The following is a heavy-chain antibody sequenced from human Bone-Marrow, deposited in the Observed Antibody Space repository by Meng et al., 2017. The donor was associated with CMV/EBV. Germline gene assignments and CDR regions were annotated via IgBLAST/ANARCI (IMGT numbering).Heavy chain of an antibody. CDR1: GFSFSSYA. D-gene: IGHD3-16*01. CDR3: AMPPWGLGYYYGMDV. V-gene: IGHV3-23*01. Sequence: SGFSFSSYAMRWVRQAPGKGLEWVSAISGSGGSTYYADSVKGRFTISRDNSKNTLYLQMNSLRAEDTAVYYCAMPPWGLGYYYGMDVWGQGTTVTVSS. CDR2: ISGSGGST. J-gene: IGHJ6*02.